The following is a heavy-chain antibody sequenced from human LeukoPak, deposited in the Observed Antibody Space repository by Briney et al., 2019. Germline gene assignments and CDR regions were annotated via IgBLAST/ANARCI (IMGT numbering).Heavy chain of an antibody. J-gene: IGHJ6*03. CDR3: ARGRGTIFGVVNYMDV. Sequence: ASVKVSCKASGYTFTSYAMNWVRQAPGQGLEWMGWISAYNGNTNYAQKLQGRVTMTTDTSTSTAYMELRSLRSDDTAVYYCARGRGTIFGVVNYMDVWGKGTTVTVSS. V-gene: IGHV1-18*01. CDR2: ISAYNGNT. D-gene: IGHD3-3*01. CDR1: GYTFTSYA.